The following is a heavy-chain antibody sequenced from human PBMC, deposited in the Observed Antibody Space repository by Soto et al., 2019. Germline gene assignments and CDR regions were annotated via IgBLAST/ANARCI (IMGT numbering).Heavy chain of an antibody. D-gene: IGHD2-15*01. CDR2: INTGGGIT. CDR3: AKFYGGKSAHTYTIDP. Sequence: GGSLRLSCVASGFTFSTYWMHWVRQTPGEGLVWVSTINTGGGITTYADSVKGRFTISRDNSKNTLYLQMNSLRPEDTAVYYCAKFYGGKSAHTYTIDPWGQGTLVTVSS. J-gene: IGHJ5*02. V-gene: IGHV3-74*01. CDR1: GFTFSTYW.